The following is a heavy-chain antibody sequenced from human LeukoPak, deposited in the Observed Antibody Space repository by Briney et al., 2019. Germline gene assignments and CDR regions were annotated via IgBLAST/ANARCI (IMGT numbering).Heavy chain of an antibody. D-gene: IGHD1-26*01. J-gene: IGHJ3*02. CDR2: IYYSGSA. Sequence: SETLSLTCTVSGGSISSYYWSWIRQPPGKGLEWIGYIYYSGSANYNPSLKSRVTISVDTSKNQFSLKLSSVTAADTAVYYCAAGWEPHDAFDIWGQGTMVTVSS. CDR1: GGSISSYY. V-gene: IGHV4-59*01. CDR3: AAGWEPHDAFDI.